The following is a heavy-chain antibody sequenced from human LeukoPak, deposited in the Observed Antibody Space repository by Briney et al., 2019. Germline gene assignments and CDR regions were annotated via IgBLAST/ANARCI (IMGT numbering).Heavy chain of an antibody. V-gene: IGHV3-33*08. CDR1: GFTFSSYA. CDR3: ASVLSGIAVAGSFDP. D-gene: IGHD6-19*01. CDR2: IWYDGSNK. J-gene: IGHJ5*02. Sequence: GGSLRLSCAASGFTFSSYAMHWVRQAPGKGLEWVAVIWYDGSNKYYADSVKGRFTISRDNSKNTLYLQMNSLRAEDTAVYYCASVLSGIAVAGSFDPWGQGTLVTVSS.